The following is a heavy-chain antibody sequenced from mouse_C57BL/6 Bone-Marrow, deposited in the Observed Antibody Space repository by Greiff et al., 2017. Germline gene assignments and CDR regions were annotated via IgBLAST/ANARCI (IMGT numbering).Heavy chain of an antibody. D-gene: IGHD2-5*01. J-gene: IGHJ4*01. V-gene: IGHV5-6*01. CDR2: ISSGGSYT. CDR3: ARFYSNYILFYAMGQ. CDR1: GFTFSSYG. Sequence: EVQRVESGGDLVKPGGSLKLSCAASGFTFSSYGMSWVRQTPDKRLEWVATISSGGSYTYYPDSVKGRFPISRDNAKNTLSLQLSSLKSEDTAMXYLARFYSNYILFYAMGQWGQGTSVTVSS.